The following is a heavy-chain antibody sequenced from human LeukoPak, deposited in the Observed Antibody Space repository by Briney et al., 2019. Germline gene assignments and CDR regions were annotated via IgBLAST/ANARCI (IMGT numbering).Heavy chain of an antibody. V-gene: IGHV3-72*01. CDR2: TRNKANTYTT. D-gene: IGHD2-21*02. CDR1: GFTFSDHY. CDR3: ARGAYCGGDCYHFDY. J-gene: IGHJ4*02. Sequence: PAGSLRLSCAASGFTFSDHYMDWVRQAPGKGLEWVGGTRNKANTYTTDYAASVKVSFTISRDDSKNSVYLQMNSLKTEDTAVYYCARGAYCGGDCYHFDYWGQGTMVTVSS.